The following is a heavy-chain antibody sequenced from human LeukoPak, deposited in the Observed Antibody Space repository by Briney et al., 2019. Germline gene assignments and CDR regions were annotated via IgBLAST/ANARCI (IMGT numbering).Heavy chain of an antibody. V-gene: IGHV4-34*01. CDR3: ARHVSYYGSGSYPFDY. Sequence: GSLRLSCAASGFTFSDYYMSWIRQPPGKGLEWIGEINHSGSTNYNPSLKSRVTISVDTSKNQFSLKLSSVTAADTAVYYCARHVSYYGSGSYPFDYWGQGTLVTVSS. CDR1: GFTFSDYY. J-gene: IGHJ4*02. CDR2: INHSGST. D-gene: IGHD3-10*01.